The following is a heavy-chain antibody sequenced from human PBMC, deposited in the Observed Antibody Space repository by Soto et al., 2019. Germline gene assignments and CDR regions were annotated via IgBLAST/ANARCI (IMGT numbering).Heavy chain of an antibody. V-gene: IGHV3-23*01. J-gene: IGHJ4*02. CDR2: ISGSGGST. D-gene: IGHD4-17*01. Sequence: GGSLRLSCAASGFTFSSYAMSWVRQAPGKGLEWVSAISGSGGSTYYADSVKGRFTISRDNSRNTLYLQMNSLRAEDTAVYYCAKDRRGVTTVTPFDYWGQGTLVTVSS. CDR3: AKDRRGVTTVTPFDY. CDR1: GFTFSSYA.